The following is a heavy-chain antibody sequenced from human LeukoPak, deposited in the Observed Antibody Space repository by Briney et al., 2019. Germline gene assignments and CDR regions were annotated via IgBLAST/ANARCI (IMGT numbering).Heavy chain of an antibody. CDR2: ISTDGYTT. CDR3: VVGGSPGY. CDR1: GLAFSAYK. J-gene: IGHJ4*02. D-gene: IGHD2-15*01. V-gene: IGHV3-74*01. Sequence: GGSLRLSCAASGLAFSAYKMHWVRQAPRKGLVWVSRISTDGYTTDYADFVQGRFTASRDNTKNTWSLEMNSLRAEDTAVYYCVVGGSPGYWGQGTLVTVSS.